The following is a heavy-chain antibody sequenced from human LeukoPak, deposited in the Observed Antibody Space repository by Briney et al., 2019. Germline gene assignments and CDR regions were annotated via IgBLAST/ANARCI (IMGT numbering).Heavy chain of an antibody. CDR3: ARDYYDILTGYYPMGY. Sequence: PGGSLRLSCAASGFTFSSYWMHWVRQAPGKGLVWVSRINSDGSSTSYADSVKGRFTISRDNAKNTLYLQMNSLRAEDTAVYYCARDYYDILTGYYPMGYWGQGTLVTVSS. CDR1: GFTFSSYW. V-gene: IGHV3-74*01. D-gene: IGHD3-9*01. J-gene: IGHJ4*02. CDR2: INSDGSST.